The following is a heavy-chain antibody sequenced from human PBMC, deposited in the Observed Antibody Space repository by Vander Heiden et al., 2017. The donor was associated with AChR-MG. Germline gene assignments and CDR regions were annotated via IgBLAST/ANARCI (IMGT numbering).Heavy chain of an antibody. Sequence: EVQLVESGGDLVQPGGSLRLSCEASGFTISSYFIHWVRQAPGKGLEYISYIRSNTNTMYYRDSVKGRFTISRDNAKNSLYLQMNSLREEDTAVYYCARAEVRAPFDVWGQGTVVTVSS. CDR2: IRSNTNTM. J-gene: IGHJ3*01. CDR3: ARAEVRAPFDV. V-gene: IGHV3-48*02. CDR1: GFTISSYF. D-gene: IGHD2-2*01.